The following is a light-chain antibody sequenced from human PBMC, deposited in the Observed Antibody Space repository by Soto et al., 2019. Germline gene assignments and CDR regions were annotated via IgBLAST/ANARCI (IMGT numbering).Light chain of an antibody. CDR1: SSDVGGYNY. Sequence: QSVLTQPASVSGSPGQSITISCTGTSSDVGGYNYVSWYQQHPGKAPKLMIYDVSNRPSGVSNRFSGSKSGNTASLTISGLQSEDEADYYFSSYTSSSTFVCGTGTKVTVL. CDR2: DVS. V-gene: IGLV2-14*01. J-gene: IGLJ1*01. CDR3: SSYTSSSTFV.